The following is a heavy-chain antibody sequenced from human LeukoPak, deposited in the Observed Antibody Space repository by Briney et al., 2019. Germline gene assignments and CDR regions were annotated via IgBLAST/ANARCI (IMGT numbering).Heavy chain of an antibody. CDR1: GFTFSSYA. Sequence: PGRSLRLSCAASGFTFSSYAMSWVRQAPGKGLEWVSAMSGSGGSTYYADSVKGRFTISRDNSKNTLYLQMNSLRAEDTAVYYCAKDVSGWPRGYFDYWGQVTLVTVSS. V-gene: IGHV3-23*01. J-gene: IGHJ4*02. CDR3: AKDVSGWPRGYFDY. CDR2: MSGSGGST. D-gene: IGHD6-19*01.